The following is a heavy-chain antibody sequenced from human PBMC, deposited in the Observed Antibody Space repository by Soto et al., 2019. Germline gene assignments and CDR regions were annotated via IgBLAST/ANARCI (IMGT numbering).Heavy chain of an antibody. D-gene: IGHD6-13*01. Sequence: QVQLVQSGAELKKPGSSVKVSCQASGGTFSNYAISWVRQAPGQGLEWMGKIIPIFGTTNYAQNFRGRVTITAAQYATTAYMELSSLRSDDTALYSCARELPPAPGSFREDALDIWGQGTMITVSS. J-gene: IGHJ3*02. CDR3: ARELPPAPGSFREDALDI. CDR1: GGTFSNYA. CDR2: IIPIFGTT. V-gene: IGHV1-69*15.